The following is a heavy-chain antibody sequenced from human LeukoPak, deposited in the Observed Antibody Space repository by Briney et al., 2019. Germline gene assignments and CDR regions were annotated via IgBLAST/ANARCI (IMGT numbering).Heavy chain of an antibody. CDR2: IYYSGST. V-gene: IGHV4-59*01. Sequence: SETLSLTCTVSGGSISSYYWSWIRQPPGKGLEWIGYIYYSGSTNYNPSIKSRVAISVDASKNQFSLKLSSVNAADTAVYYCARMAYSGSYYGFDYWGQGTLVTVSS. CDR3: ARMAYSGSYYGFDY. J-gene: IGHJ4*02. D-gene: IGHD1-26*01. CDR1: GGSISSYY.